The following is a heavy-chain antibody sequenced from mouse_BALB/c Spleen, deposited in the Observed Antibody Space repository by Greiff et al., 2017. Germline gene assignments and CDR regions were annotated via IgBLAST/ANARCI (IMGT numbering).Heavy chain of an antibody. D-gene: IGHD2-2*01. CDR1: GYTFTSYW. CDR2: IYPGNSDT. Sequence: EVQLQQSGTVLARPGASVKMSCKASGYTFTSYWMHWVKQRPGQGLEWIGAIYPGNSDTSYNQKFKGKAKLTAVTSTSTAYMELSSLTNEDSAVYYCTGGYDWFAYWGQGTLVTVSA. CDR3: TGGYDWFAY. V-gene: IGHV1-5*01. J-gene: IGHJ3*01.